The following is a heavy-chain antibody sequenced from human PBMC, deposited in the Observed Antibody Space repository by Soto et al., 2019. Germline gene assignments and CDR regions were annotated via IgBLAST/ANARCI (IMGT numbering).Heavy chain of an antibody. CDR3: ARMGYCSSTSCYGGMDV. V-gene: IGHV1-18*04. J-gene: IGHJ6*02. Sequence: ASVKVSCKASGYTFTSYGISWVRQAPGEGLEWMGWISAYNGNTNYAQKLQGRVTMTTDTSTSTAYMELRSLRSDDTAVYYCARMGYCSSTSCYGGMDVWGQGTTVTVSS. CDR2: ISAYNGNT. D-gene: IGHD2-2*01. CDR1: GYTFTSYG.